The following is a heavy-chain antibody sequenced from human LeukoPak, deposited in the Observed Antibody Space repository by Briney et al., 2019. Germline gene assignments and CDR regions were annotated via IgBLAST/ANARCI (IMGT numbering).Heavy chain of an antibody. Sequence: SETLSLTCTVSGGSISSYYWSWIRQPPGKGLEWIGYIYYSGSTNYNPSLKSRVTISVDTSKNQFSLKLCSVTAADTAVYYCASLITGTTSYWGQGTLVTVSS. CDR1: GGSISSYY. D-gene: IGHD1-7*01. V-gene: IGHV4-59*08. CDR2: IYYSGST. CDR3: ASLITGTTSY. J-gene: IGHJ4*02.